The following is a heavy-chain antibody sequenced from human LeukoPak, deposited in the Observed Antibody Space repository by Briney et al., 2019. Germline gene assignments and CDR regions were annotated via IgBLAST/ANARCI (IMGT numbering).Heavy chain of an antibody. Sequence: ASVKVSCKASGYTFTGYYMHWVRQAPGQGLEWMGWINPNSGGTNYAQKFQGRVTMTRDTSISTACMELSRLRSDDTAVYYCARAKGLGCGGDCYYVFDYWGQGTLVTVSS. CDR2: INPNSGGT. V-gene: IGHV1-2*02. CDR1: GYTFTGYY. D-gene: IGHD2-21*01. J-gene: IGHJ4*02. CDR3: ARAKGLGCGGDCYYVFDY.